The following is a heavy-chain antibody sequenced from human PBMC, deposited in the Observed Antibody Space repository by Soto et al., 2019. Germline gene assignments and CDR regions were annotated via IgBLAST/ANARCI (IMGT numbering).Heavy chain of an antibody. Sequence: QVQLVQSGAEVQKPGSSVKVSCKASGGTFSSYAISWVRQAPGQGLEWMGGIIPIFGTANYAQKFQGRVTITADESTSTAYMELSSLSSEDTAVYYCASDPIFDYGGNSGYFDYWGQGTLVTVSS. CDR3: ASDPIFDYGGNSGYFDY. CDR1: GGTFSSYA. CDR2: IIPIFGTA. J-gene: IGHJ4*02. V-gene: IGHV1-69*01. D-gene: IGHD4-17*01.